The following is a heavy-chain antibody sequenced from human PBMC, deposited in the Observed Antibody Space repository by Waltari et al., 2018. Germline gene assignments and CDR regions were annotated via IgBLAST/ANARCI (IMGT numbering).Heavy chain of an antibody. CDR1: GGTFSSYT. D-gene: IGHD6-13*01. V-gene: IGHV1-69*02. J-gene: IGHJ4*02. CDR2: IIPILGIA. Sequence: QVQLVQSGAEVQKPGSSVKVSCKASGGTFSSYTISWVRQAPGQGLEWMGRIIPILGIANYAQKFQGRVTITADKSTSTAYMELSSLRSEDTAVYYCARVAHTIAAAGTPYFDYWGQGTLVTVSS. CDR3: ARVAHTIAAAGTPYFDY.